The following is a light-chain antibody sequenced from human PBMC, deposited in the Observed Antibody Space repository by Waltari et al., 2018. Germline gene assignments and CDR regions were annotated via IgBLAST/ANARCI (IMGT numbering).Light chain of an antibody. CDR3: CSYTTTSPYV. CDR2: EVS. J-gene: IGLJ1*01. Sequence: QPALTQPASVSGSPGQSVTISCTGTRHDVGGYAYVSWYQHHPGKAPKLIIYEVSDRPSGVSNRFSGSKSGNTASLTISGLQADDEAVYYCCSYTTTSPYVFGTGTEVTVL. V-gene: IGLV2-14*01. CDR1: RHDVGGYAY.